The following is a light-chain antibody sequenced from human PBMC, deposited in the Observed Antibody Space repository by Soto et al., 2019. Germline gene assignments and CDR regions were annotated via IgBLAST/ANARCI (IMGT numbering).Light chain of an antibody. CDR2: SNN. V-gene: IGLV1-44*01. J-gene: IGLJ3*02. CDR1: SSNIGSNT. Sequence: QSVLTKPPSASGTPGQRVTISCSGSSSNIGSNTVNWYQQLPGTAPKLLIYSNNQRPSGGPDRFSGSKSGTSASLAISGLQSEDEADYYCAAWDDSLNGRVFGGGTKLTVL. CDR3: AAWDDSLNGRV.